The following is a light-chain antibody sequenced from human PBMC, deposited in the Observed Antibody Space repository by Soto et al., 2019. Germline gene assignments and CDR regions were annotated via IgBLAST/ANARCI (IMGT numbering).Light chain of an antibody. J-gene: IGLJ2*01. Sequence: QSALTQPPSASGSPGQSVTISCTGTKSDIGVYDFVSWYQHHPGKAPRLIIYEVVQRPSGVPDRFSGSKSGNTASLTVSGLQAADEADYYCSSYTISRTLVFGGGTKLTVL. CDR1: KSDIGVYDF. CDR2: EVV. V-gene: IGLV2-8*01. CDR3: SSYTISRTLV.